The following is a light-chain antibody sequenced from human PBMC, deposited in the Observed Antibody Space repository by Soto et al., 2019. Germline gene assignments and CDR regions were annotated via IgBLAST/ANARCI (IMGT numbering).Light chain of an antibody. CDR3: QQLNSYAVT. CDR1: QGISSY. V-gene: IGKV1-9*01. J-gene: IGKJ1*01. Sequence: IQLTQSPSSLSASVGDRVTITCRASQGISSYLAWSQQKPGKAPKPLIYAASTLQSGVPSRFSGSGSGTDFTLTISSLQPEDFATYYCQQLNSYAVTFGQGTKVEIK. CDR2: AAS.